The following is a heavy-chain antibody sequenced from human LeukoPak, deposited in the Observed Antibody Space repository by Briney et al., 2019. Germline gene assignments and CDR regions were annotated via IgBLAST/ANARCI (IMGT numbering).Heavy chain of an antibody. D-gene: IGHD6-19*01. CDR1: GFSFTGSV. CDR3: ATHSSRWYDHDAFDI. V-gene: IGHV1-58*02. J-gene: IGHJ3*02. CDR2: IVVGSGNT. Sequence: GASVKVSCKASGFSFTGSVIQWVRQARGQRLEWIGWIVVGSGNTNYAQKFQERVTITRDRSTSTAYMELSSLRSEDTALYHCATHSSRWYDHDAFDIWGQGTMVTVSS.